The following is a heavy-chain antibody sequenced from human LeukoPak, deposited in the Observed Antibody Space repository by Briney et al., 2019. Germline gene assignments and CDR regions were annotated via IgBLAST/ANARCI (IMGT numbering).Heavy chain of an antibody. D-gene: IGHD2-15*01. J-gene: IGHJ5*01. Sequence: PGGSLRLSCSASGFTFSNYAMHWVRQAPGKGLVFVSGISSTGGSTNYPDSVKDRFSISRDNSKNTLYLQMTSLRADNTAVYYRLKNQDCSSNHCATRTGFDPWGQGTSVTVSS. V-gene: IGHV3-64D*06. CDR2: ISSTGGST. CDR1: GFTFSNYA. CDR3: LKNQDCSSNHCATRTGFDP.